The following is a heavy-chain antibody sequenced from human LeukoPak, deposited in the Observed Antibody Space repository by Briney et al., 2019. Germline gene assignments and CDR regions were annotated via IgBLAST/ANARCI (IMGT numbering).Heavy chain of an antibody. CDR1: GYSFTSYW. J-gene: IGHJ4*02. Sequence: GESLKISCKGSGYSFTSYWIGWVRQMPGKGLEWMGIIYPGDSDTRYSPSFQGQVTISADKSISTAYLQWSSLKAEDTAVYYCATVGYDTLTGYYSAYWGQGTLVTVSS. CDR2: IYPGDSDT. D-gene: IGHD3-9*01. V-gene: IGHV5-51*01. CDR3: ATVGYDTLTGYYSAY.